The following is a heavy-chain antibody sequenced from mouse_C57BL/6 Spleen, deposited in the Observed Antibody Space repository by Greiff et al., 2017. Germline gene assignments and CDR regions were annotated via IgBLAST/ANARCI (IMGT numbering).Heavy chain of an antibody. Sequence: VMLVESGPGLVAPSQSLSITCTVSGFSLTSYAISWVRQPPGKGLEWLGVIWTGGGTNYNSALKSRLSISKDNSKSQVFLKMNSLQTDDTARYYCATNYYGSSYDWYFDVGGTGTTVTVSS. V-gene: IGHV2-9-1*01. D-gene: IGHD1-1*01. CDR3: ATNYYGSSYDWYFDV. CDR2: IWTGGGT. J-gene: IGHJ1*03. CDR1: GFSLTSYA.